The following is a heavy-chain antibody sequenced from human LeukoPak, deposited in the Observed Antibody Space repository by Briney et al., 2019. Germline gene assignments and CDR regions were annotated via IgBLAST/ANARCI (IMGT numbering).Heavy chain of an antibody. CDR1: GFTFSSYA. CDR3: AREWGQYSSSWYEYFQH. J-gene: IGHJ1*01. CDR2: ISYDGSNK. Sequence: PGRSLRLSCAASGFTFSSYAMHWVRQAPGKGLEWVAVISYDGSNKYYADSVKGRFTISRDNSKNTLYLQMNSLRAEDAAVYYCAREWGQYSSSWYEYFQHWGQGTLVTVSS. D-gene: IGHD6-13*01. V-gene: IGHV3-30-3*01.